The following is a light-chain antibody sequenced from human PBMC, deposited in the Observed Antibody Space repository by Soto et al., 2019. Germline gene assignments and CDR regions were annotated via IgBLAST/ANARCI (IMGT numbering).Light chain of an antibody. Sequence: EIVMTQSPASLSVSPGERATLSCRASQSISNSLAWYQQKPGQAPSLLMYGASTRATGIPARFSGSGSGTEFTLTISSLQSEDSALYYCQQYNNWPPRTFGQGTKLEIK. CDR3: QQYNNWPPRT. CDR2: GAS. V-gene: IGKV3-15*01. J-gene: IGKJ2*01. CDR1: QSISNS.